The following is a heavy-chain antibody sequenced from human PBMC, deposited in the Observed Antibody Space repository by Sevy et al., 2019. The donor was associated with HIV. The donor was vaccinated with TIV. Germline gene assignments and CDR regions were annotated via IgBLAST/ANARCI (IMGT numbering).Heavy chain of an antibody. V-gene: IGHV3-30*02. J-gene: IGHJ3*02. CDR1: GFTFNKFG. CDR3: VRGLGMVQGALLSEDI. CDR2: TRYDGSTK. D-gene: IGHD3-10*01. Sequence: GGSLRLSCTAYGFTFNKFGFHWVRQAPGKGPEWVAFTRYDGSTKYYADSVRGRFTISRENSKNTLYLQMNNLKPEDTALDHCVRGLGMVQGALLSEDIWGQGTMVTVSS.